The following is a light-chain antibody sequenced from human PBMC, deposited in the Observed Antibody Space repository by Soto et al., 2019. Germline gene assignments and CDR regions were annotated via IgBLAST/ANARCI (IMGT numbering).Light chain of an antibody. Sequence: ENVLTQSPGTLSLSPGERATLSCRASLTVSSYLTWYQQRPGQAPRLLIYGASKRATGIPDRFSGSGSGTEFTLTISTLEPEDFALYYCQQYGTSPITFGQGTRLEIK. CDR2: GAS. CDR1: LTVSSY. V-gene: IGKV3-20*01. CDR3: QQYGTSPIT. J-gene: IGKJ5*01.